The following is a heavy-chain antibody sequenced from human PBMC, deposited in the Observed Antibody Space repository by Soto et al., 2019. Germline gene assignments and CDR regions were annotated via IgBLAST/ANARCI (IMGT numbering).Heavy chain of an antibody. D-gene: IGHD4-17*01. CDR3: AKDWVDYGDPLHFDY. CDR2: ISGSGGST. Sequence: PGGSLRLSCAAPGFTFSSYAMSGVRQAPGKGLEWVSAISGSGGSTYYADSVKGRFTISRDNSKNTLYLQMNSLRAEDTAVYYCAKDWVDYGDPLHFDYWGQGTLVTVSS. V-gene: IGHV3-23*01. J-gene: IGHJ4*02. CDR1: GFTFSSYA.